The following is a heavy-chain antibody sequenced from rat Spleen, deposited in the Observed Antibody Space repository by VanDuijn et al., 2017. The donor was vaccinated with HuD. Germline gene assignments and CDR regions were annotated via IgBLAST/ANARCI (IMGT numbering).Heavy chain of an antibody. D-gene: IGHD1-1*01. CDR2: IIYDGSST. Sequence: EVQLVESGGGLVQPGRSLKVSCAASGFTFSDYAMAWVRQAPKKGLEWVATIIYDGSSTYYRDSVKGRFTISRDNAKSTLYLQMNSLRSEDTATYYCTRDRTVAFDYWGQGVMVTVSS. CDR1: GFTFSDYA. V-gene: IGHV5-17*01. CDR3: TRDRTVAFDY. J-gene: IGHJ2*01.